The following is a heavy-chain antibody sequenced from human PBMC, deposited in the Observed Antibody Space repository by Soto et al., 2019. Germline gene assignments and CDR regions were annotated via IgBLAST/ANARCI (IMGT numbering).Heavy chain of an antibody. CDR3: GRDRGSTLVGRYFDL. V-gene: IGHV1-69*08. CDR2: IIPILGIA. D-gene: IGHD6-13*01. J-gene: IGHJ2*01. Sequence: QVQLVQSGAEVKKPGSSVKVSCKASGRTFSSYTISWVRQAPGQGLAWMGRIIPILGIANYAQKLQGRVTNTADKSTSTAYMELSSLRSEDTGVDYGGRDRGSTLVGRYFDLWGRGTLVTVSS. CDR1: GRTFSSYT.